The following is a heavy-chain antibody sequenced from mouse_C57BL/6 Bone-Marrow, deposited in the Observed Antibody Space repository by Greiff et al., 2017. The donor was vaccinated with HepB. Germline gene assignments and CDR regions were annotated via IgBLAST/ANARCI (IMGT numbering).Heavy chain of an antibody. V-gene: IGHV5-9-1*02. J-gene: IGHJ1*03. D-gene: IGHD1-1*01. CDR3: TREGDPHYYGSSYHWYFDV. CDR1: GFTFSSYA. Sequence: EVMLVESGEGLVKPGGSLKLSCAASGFTFSSYAMSWVRQTPEKRLEWVAYISSGGDYIYYADTVKGRFTISRDNARNTLYLQMSSLKSEDTAMYYCTREGDPHYYGSSYHWYFDVWGTGTTVTVSS. CDR2: ISSGGDYI.